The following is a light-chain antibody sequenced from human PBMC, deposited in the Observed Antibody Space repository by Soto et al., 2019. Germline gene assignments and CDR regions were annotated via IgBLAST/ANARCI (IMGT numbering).Light chain of an antibody. Sequence: LWLSPGIMSLSQGERASLSCGASQSINSSFLAWYQQKPGQAPRLLIYGASNRATGIPDRFSGSGSGTDFTLSISSLEPEDFAVYYCQQYGSSGTFGQGTKVDI. CDR1: QSINSSF. J-gene: IGKJ1*01. CDR3: QQYGSSGT. V-gene: IGKV3-20*01. CDR2: GAS.